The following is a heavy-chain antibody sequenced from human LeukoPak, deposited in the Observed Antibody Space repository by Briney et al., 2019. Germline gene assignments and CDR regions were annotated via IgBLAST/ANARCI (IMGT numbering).Heavy chain of an antibody. CDR3: ARDDFDSRAFDI. V-gene: IGHV4-39*07. J-gene: IGHJ3*02. Sequence: PSETLSLTCSVSGGSISSSSKYWGWIRQPPGKGLEWIGEISHSGTTNYNPSLKSRVTISVDKSKNQFSLKLSSVTAADTAVYYCARDDFDSRAFDIWGQGTMVTVSS. CDR1: GGSISSSSKY. D-gene: IGHD3-22*01. CDR2: ISHSGTT.